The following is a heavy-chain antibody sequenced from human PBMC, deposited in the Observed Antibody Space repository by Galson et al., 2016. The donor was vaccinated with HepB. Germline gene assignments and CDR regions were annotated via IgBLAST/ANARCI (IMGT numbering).Heavy chain of an antibody. J-gene: IGHJ4*02. CDR2: ISSGSSAI. CDR3: ASSVRGSGSPPGGY. D-gene: IGHD3-10*01. CDR1: GFTFSGYN. Sequence: SLRLSCAASGFTFSGYNMDWVRQAPGKGLEWVSYISSGSSAIYYADSVKGRFTISRDNAKNSLYLQMNSLRDEDTAVYYCASSVRGSGSPPGGYWGQGTLVTVSS. V-gene: IGHV3-48*02.